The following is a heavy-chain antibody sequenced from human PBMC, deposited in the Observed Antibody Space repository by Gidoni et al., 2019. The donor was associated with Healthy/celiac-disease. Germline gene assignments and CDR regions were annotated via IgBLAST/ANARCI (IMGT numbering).Heavy chain of an antibody. J-gene: IGHJ5*02. Sequence: QVQLVQSGAEVKKPGASVKVSCKASGYTFTSYDINWVRQATGQGLEWMGWMNPNSGNTGYAQKFQGRVTMTRNTSISTAYMELSSLRSEDTAVYYCARVLLIAARRANWFDPWGQGTLVTVSS. CDR2: MNPNSGNT. V-gene: IGHV1-8*01. D-gene: IGHD6-6*01. CDR1: GYTFTSYD. CDR3: ARVLLIAARRANWFDP.